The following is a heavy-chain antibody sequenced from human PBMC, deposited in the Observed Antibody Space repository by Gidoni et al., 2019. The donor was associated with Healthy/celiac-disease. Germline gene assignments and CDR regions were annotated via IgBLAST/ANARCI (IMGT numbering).Heavy chain of an antibody. CDR2: INHSGST. J-gene: IGHJ4*02. V-gene: IGHV4-34*01. CDR3: AEGKLNYYDSSAYSFDY. CDR1: GGSFSGYY. D-gene: IGHD3-22*01. Sequence: VQLQQWGAGLLKPSETLSLSCVVYGGSFSGYYWSWIRQPPGKGLEWIGEINHSGSTNYNPSLKSRVTISVDTSKNQFSLKLSSVTASDTAVYYCAEGKLNYYDSSAYSFDYWGQGTLVTVSS.